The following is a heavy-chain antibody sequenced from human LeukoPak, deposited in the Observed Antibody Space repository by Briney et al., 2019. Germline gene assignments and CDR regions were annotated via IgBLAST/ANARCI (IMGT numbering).Heavy chain of an antibody. J-gene: IGHJ4*02. Sequence: ASVKVSCKASGYTFTGYYMHWVRQAPGQGLEWMGRINPNSGGTNYAQKFQGRVTMTRDTSISTAYMELSRLRSDDTAVYYCARDPRSHCNSTSCYDGYYFDYWGQGTLVTVSS. CDR3: ARDPRSHCNSTSCYDGYYFDY. V-gene: IGHV1-2*06. CDR2: INPNSGGT. D-gene: IGHD2-2*01. CDR1: GYTFTGYY.